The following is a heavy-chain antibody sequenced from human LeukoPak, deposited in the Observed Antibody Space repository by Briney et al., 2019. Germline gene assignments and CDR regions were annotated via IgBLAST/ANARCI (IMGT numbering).Heavy chain of an antibody. V-gene: IGHV3-23*01. D-gene: IGHD6-19*01. Sequence: GGSLRLSCAASGFTFSSYAMSWVRQAPGKGLEWVSAISGSGGSTYYADSVKGRFTISRDNSKNTLYLQMNSLRAEDTAVYYCAKGIALTYGAVAGPIDYWGQGTLVTVSS. CDR1: GFTFSSYA. CDR2: ISGSGGST. CDR3: AKGIALTYGAVAGPIDY. J-gene: IGHJ4*02.